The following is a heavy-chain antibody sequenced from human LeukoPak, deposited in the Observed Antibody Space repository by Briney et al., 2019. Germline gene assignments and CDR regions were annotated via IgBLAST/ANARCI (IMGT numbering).Heavy chain of an antibody. D-gene: IGHD6-19*01. CDR2: ISGSGGST. CDR3: AKVAVAGYYFDY. Sequence: GGSLRLSCAASGFTFSSYAMSWVRQAPGKGLEWASAISGSGGSTYYADSVKGRFTISRDNSKNTLYLQMNSLRAEDTAVYCCAKVAVAGYYFDYWGQGTLVTVSS. J-gene: IGHJ4*02. CDR1: GFTFSSYA. V-gene: IGHV3-23*01.